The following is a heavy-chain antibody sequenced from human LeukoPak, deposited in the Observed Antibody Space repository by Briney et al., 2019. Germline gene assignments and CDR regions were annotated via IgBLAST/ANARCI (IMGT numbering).Heavy chain of an antibody. CDR2: IWFDGSNK. CDR1: GFIFSNDA. Sequence: GGSLRLSCAASGFIFSNDAMHWVRQAPGKGLEWVAFIWFDGSNKHYADSVKGRFTISRDNSEDTLYLQMNSLRAEDTAVYYCVRDPSGSGFAFDSWGQGALATVSS. D-gene: IGHD1-1*01. V-gene: IGHV3-33*01. J-gene: IGHJ4*02. CDR3: VRDPSGSGFAFDS.